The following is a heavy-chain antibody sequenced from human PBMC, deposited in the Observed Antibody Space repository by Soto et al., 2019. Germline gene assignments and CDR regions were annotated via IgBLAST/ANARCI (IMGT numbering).Heavy chain of an antibody. D-gene: IGHD2-2*01. J-gene: IGHJ4*02. V-gene: IGHV3-23*01. CDR3: ARDWGYCSSTSCYRAPDY. CDR2: VSSSGYNT. CDR1: GFTFSSYA. Sequence: EMQVLESGGGLVQPGGSLRLSCAASGFTFSSYAMTWVRQAPGKGLEWVSGVSSSGYNTYYADSVKGRFTISRDNSKNTLYLQMNSLRAEDTAVYYCARDWGYCSSTSCYRAPDYWGQGTLVTVSS.